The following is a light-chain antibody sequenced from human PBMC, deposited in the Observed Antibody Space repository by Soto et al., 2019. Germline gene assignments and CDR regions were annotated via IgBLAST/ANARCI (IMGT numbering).Light chain of an antibody. CDR2: EGS. CDR3: CSFAGTGTQYV. J-gene: IGLJ1*01. Sequence: QSALTQPASVSGSLGQSITISCIGTSSNIGSYNLVSWYQHQPGKAPKIMIFEGSKRPSGVSNRFSGSRSGNTAFLTISGLQAEDEADYYCCSFAGTGTQYVFGTGTKLTVL. CDR1: SSNIGSYNL. V-gene: IGLV2-23*01.